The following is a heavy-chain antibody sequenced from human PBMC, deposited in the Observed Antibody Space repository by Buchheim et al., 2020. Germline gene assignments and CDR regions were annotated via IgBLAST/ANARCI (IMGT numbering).Heavy chain of an antibody. J-gene: IGHJ6*02. CDR1: GFTFSSYA. CDR3: AKQVTVSTSSRPKYGMDV. CDR2: ISGSGGGT. V-gene: IGHV3-23*01. Sequence: EGQLLESGGGLVHPGESLRLSCAASGFTFSSYAMSWVRQAPGKGLEWVAGISGSGGGTYYAASVKGRFTISSDNSKNMLYLQRDSLRAEDTAVYYCAKQVTVSTSSRPKYGMDVWGQGTT. D-gene: IGHD4-11*01.